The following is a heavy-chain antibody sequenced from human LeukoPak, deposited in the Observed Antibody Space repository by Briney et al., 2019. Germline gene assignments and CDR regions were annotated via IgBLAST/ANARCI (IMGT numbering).Heavy chain of an antibody. J-gene: IGHJ6*03. CDR3: ARDGVAGLGYYYYYMDV. CDR1: GYTFTSYD. Sequence: ASVKVSCKASGYTFTSYDINWVRQATGQGLEWMGWMNPNSGNTGYAQKFQGRVTITRNTSISTAYMELSSLRSEDTAVYYCARDGVAGLGYYYYYMDVWGKGTTVTVSS. D-gene: IGHD6-19*01. V-gene: IGHV1-8*03. CDR2: MNPNSGNT.